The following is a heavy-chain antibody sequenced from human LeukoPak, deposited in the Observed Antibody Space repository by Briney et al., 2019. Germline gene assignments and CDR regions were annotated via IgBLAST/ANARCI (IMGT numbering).Heavy chain of an antibody. CDR2: IKQDGSEK. D-gene: IGHD4-17*01. Sequence: GGSLRLSRAASGFTFSSYWMSWVRQAPGKGLEWVANIKQDGSEKYYVDSVKGRFTISRDNAKNSLYLQMNSLRAEDTAVYYCARDRKTDYGDYFGYYYGMDVWGQGTTVTVSS. V-gene: IGHV3-7*01. CDR1: GFTFSSYW. CDR3: ARDRKTDYGDYFGYYYGMDV. J-gene: IGHJ6*02.